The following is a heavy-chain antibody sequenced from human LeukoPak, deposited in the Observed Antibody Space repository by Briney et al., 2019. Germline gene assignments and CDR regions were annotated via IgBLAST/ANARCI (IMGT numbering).Heavy chain of an antibody. J-gene: IGHJ4*02. V-gene: IGHV3-20*04. CDR2: INWNGDST. CDR1: GFTFDDYG. Sequence: GSLRLSCAASGFTFDDYGMSWVRQAPGKGLEWVSGINWNGDSTGYADSVKGRFTLSRDNAKNSLYLQMSSLRAEDTAVYYCASWIGYCSGGSCHDDFDYWGQGTLVTVSS. CDR3: ASWIGYCSGGSCHDDFDY. D-gene: IGHD2-15*01.